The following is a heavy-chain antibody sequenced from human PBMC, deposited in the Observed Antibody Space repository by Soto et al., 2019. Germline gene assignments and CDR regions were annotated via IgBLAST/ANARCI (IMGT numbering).Heavy chain of an antibody. J-gene: IGHJ4*02. CDR1: GYIFTTYS. CDR2: VDPRDGST. CDR3: ARVRSSGREFDY. D-gene: IGHD6-25*01. V-gene: IGHV1-46*01. Sequence: QVQLVQSGAEMKRPGASVILSCKASGYIFTTYSIHWVRQTAGQGLEWMAKVDPRDGSTGYAQKFRGRVAMAWDTSTGTVSMEVSSLTSDDTPTYYCARVRSSGREFDYWGQGTQVTVSS.